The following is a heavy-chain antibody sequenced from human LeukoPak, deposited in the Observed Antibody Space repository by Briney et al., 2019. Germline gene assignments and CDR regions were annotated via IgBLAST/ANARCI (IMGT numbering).Heavy chain of an antibody. D-gene: IGHD3-10*01. CDR1: GYTFTGYY. CDR3: ARSYWGSGMNWFDP. J-gene: IGHJ5*02. CDR2: ISAYNGNT. V-gene: IGHV1-18*04. Sequence: ASVKVSCKASGYTFTGYYMHWVRQAPGQGLEWMGWISAYNGNTNYAQKLQGRVTMTTDTSTSTAYMELRSLRSDDTAVYCCARSYWGSGMNWFDPWGQGTLVTVSS.